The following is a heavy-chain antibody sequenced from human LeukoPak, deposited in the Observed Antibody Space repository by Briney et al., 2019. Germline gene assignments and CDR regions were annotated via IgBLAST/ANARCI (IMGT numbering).Heavy chain of an antibody. D-gene: IGHD6-19*01. Sequence: SETLSLTCTVSGGPISSYYWSWIRQPAGKGLEWIGRIYTSGSTNYNPSLKSRVTISVDKSKNQFSLKLSSVTAADTAVYYCARDFPGIAVAGPLDYWGQGTLVTVPS. CDR3: ARDFPGIAVAGPLDY. CDR1: GGPISSYY. J-gene: IGHJ4*02. V-gene: IGHV4-4*07. CDR2: IYTSGST.